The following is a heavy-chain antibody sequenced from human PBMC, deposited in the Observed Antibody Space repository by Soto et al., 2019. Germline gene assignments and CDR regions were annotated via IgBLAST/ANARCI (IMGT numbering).Heavy chain of an antibody. Sequence: QVQLQESGPGLVTPSQTLSLTCTVSGGSISSDNYYWSWIRQHPGKGLEWIGYIYYSGSTYYNPSLKSRVIISVDTSKKQFSLKLSSVTAADTAVYYCAREAYHYGLDVWGQGTTVTVSS. J-gene: IGHJ6*02. CDR3: AREAYHYGLDV. CDR2: IYYSGST. CDR1: GGSISSDNYY. V-gene: IGHV4-31*03.